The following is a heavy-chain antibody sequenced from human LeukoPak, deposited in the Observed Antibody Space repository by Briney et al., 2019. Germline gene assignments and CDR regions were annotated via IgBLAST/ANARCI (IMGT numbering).Heavy chain of an antibody. D-gene: IGHD3-22*01. CDR1: GYTFTSYG. CDR2: ISAYNGNT. Sequence: ASVKVSCKASGYTFTSYGISWVRQAPGQGLEWMGWISAYNGNTNYAQKLQGRVTMTTDTSTSTAYMELRSLRSDDTAVYYCARDRYYYDSSGYYDSDYWGHGTLVTVSS. J-gene: IGHJ4*01. CDR3: ARDRYYYDSSGYYDSDY. V-gene: IGHV1-18*01.